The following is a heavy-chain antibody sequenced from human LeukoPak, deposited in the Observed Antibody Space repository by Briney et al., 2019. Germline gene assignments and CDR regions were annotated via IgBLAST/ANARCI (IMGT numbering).Heavy chain of an antibody. CDR3: AKITIFEVVITSPFDY. CDR1: GFTFSTYA. CDR2: ISGSGDKT. V-gene: IGHV3-23*01. J-gene: IGHJ4*02. Sequence: GGSLRLSCAASGFTFSTYAMSWVRQAPGKGLEWVSAISGSGDKTYSADSVKGRFTISRDNSKNTLYLQMNSLRAEDTAVYYCAKITIFEVVITSPFDYWGQGTLVTVSS. D-gene: IGHD3-3*01.